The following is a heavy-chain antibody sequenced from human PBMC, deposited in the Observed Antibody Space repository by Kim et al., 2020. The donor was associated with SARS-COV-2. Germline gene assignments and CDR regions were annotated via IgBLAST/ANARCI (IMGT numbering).Heavy chain of an antibody. J-gene: IGHJ3*02. CDR2: IYYSGST. CDR1: GGSISSYY. CDR3: ARPVITGTDFHAFDI. Sequence: SETLSLTCTVSGGSISSYYWSWIRQPPGKGLEWIGYIYYSGSTNYNPSLKSRVTISVDTSKNQFSLKLSSVTAADTAVYYCARPVITGTDFHAFDIWGQGTMVTVSS. D-gene: IGHD1-7*01. V-gene: IGHV4-59*08.